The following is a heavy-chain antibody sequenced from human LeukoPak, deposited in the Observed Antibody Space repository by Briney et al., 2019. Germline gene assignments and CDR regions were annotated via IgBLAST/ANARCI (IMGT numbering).Heavy chain of an antibody. CDR2: ISRDGINI. J-gene: IGHJ4*02. V-gene: IGHV3-21*01. Sequence: PGGSLRLSCAASGFRFSDYSVAWVRQAPGKGLEWVSIISRDGINIYYADSLKGRITISRDNAKNSLSLQVNSLRAEDTAVYYCARGGTSVTRRFDCWGQGTLVTVSS. D-gene: IGHD4-17*01. CDR3: ARGGTSVTRRFDC. CDR1: GFRFSDYS.